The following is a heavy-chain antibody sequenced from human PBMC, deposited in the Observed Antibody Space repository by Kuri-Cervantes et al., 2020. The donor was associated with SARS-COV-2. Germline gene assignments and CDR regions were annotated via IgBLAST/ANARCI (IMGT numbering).Heavy chain of an antibody. D-gene: IGHD3-10*01. CDR3: ARDSIYYGSGRYQNWFDA. V-gene: IGHV1-46*01. Sequence: ASVKVSCKGSGYTFTNYYIYWVRQAPGQGLEWMGIINPSSGSTTYAQKFQGRVTMTRDTSASTAYMELSRLRSDDTAVYYCARDSIYYGSGRYQNWFDAWGQGTLVTVSS. CDR2: INPSSGST. CDR1: GYTFTNYY. J-gene: IGHJ5*02.